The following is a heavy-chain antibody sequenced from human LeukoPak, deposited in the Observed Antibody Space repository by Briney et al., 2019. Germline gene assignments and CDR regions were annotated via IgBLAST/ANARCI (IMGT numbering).Heavy chain of an antibody. CDR3: ARHNHDWGWDF. Sequence: GRSLRLSCAASGSIFSYYGMHWVRQAPGKGLEWLAVIWPDGTIQYYADPVKGRFTISRDNSKNTLYLQLTGLRADDSAVHYCARHNHDWGWDFWGQGAQVTVSS. CDR1: GSIFSYYG. J-gene: IGHJ4*02. D-gene: IGHD2-8*02. CDR2: IWPDGTIQ. V-gene: IGHV3-33*01.